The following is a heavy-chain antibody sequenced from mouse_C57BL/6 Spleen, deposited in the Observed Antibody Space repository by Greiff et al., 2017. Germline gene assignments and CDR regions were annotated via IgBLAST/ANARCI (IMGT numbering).Heavy chain of an antibody. J-gene: IGHJ4*01. D-gene: IGHD2-5*01. CDR1: GFSLTSYG. CDR3: AKRYYSNYNYAMDY. Sequence: VKLVESGPGLVQPSQSLSITCTVSGFSLTSYGVHWVRQSPGKGLEWLGVIWSGGSTDYNAAFISRLSISNDNSKSQVFFKMNSLQADDTAIYYCAKRYYSNYNYAMDYWGQGTSVTVSS. V-gene: IGHV2-2*01. CDR2: IWSGGST.